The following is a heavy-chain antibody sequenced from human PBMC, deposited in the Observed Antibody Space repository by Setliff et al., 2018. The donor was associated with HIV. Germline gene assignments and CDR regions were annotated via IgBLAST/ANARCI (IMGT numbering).Heavy chain of an antibody. V-gene: IGHV3-33*01. D-gene: IGHD2-2*01. CDR2: IWYDGFDK. CDR3: ARASFPRYCSITSCFEKGWFDP. Sequence: WIRQAPGKGLEWVAVIWYDGFDKYYADSVKGRFTISRDNSKNTVFLQMNSLRAEDTAVYYCARASFPRYCSITSCFEKGWFDPWGQGTLVTVSS. J-gene: IGHJ5*02.